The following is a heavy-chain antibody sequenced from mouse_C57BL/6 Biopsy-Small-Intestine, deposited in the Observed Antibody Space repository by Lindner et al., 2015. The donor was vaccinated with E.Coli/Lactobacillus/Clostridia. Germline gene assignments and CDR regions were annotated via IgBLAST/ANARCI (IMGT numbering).Heavy chain of an antibody. CDR3: ARWGIVGETDSYHFDH. D-gene: IGHD2-4*01. CDR1: DYRFTAYY. Sequence: SVKVSCKTSDYRFTAYYIHWVRQAPGQGLEWMGLINPSGGSTRYTQRFQGRVTMTRDTSTSTVYMELSTLRSEDTAMYYCARWGIVGETDSYHFDHWGQGTLVTVSS. CDR2: INPSGGST. J-gene: IGHJ4*01. V-gene: IGHV1-66*01.